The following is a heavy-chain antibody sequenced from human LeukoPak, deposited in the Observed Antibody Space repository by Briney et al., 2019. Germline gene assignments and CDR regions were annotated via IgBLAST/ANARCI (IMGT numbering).Heavy chain of an antibody. CDR1: GFTFSSYW. V-gene: IGHV3-7*01. CDR3: AREAVTFDY. J-gene: IGHJ4*02. D-gene: IGHD6-19*01. Sequence: TGGSLRLSCAASGFTFSSYWMSWVRQAPWKGLEWVADIKQDGSEKYYVDSVKGRFTISRDNAKNSLYLQMNSLRAEDTAVYFCAREAVTFDYWGQGTLVTVSS. CDR2: IKQDGSEK.